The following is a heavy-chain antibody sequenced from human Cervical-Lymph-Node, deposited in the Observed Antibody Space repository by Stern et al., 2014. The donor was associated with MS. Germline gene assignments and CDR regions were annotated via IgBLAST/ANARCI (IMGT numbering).Heavy chain of an antibody. CDR2: ITPILGLT. D-gene: IGHD1-26*01. Sequence: VQLVQSGAEVREPGSSVTVSCRASGGTFSSYTITWVRQAPGQGLEWVGRITPILGLTNYAPNFQGRVTITADKSSGTAYLDLNSLRSEDTAVYFCARNRGSYRHAEFDFWGQGTLVSVSS. CDR3: ARNRGSYRHAEFDF. CDR1: GGTFSSYT. V-gene: IGHV1-69*09. J-gene: IGHJ4*02.